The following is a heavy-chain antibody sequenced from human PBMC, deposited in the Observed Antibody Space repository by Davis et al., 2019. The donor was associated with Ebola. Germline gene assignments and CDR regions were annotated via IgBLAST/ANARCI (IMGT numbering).Heavy chain of an antibody. CDR3: ARGNYGDYIVLYYYNMDV. D-gene: IGHD4-17*01. V-gene: IGHV4-61*08. J-gene: IGHJ6*02. CDR2: IHYLGNT. CDR1: GGSISSGGYY. Sequence: MPSETLSLTCTVSGGSISSGGYYWSWIRQHPGKGLEWIGNIHYLGNTNYNPSLKGRVTMSVDTSKNRFSLKLSSVTAADTAVYYCARGNYGDYIVLYYYNMDVWGQGTTVTVSS.